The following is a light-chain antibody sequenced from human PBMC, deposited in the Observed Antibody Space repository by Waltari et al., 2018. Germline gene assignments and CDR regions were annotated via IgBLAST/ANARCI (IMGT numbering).Light chain of an antibody. Sequence: DIVMTQSPDSLVVSLGERATINCKSSRNLLYSPNNKDFLAWYQQKPGQPPKLLIYWASTRESGVPDRFTGSGSGTDFSLTISSLQAEDVAVYYCQQYYDTPYTFGQGTKPEIK. CDR2: WAS. J-gene: IGKJ2*01. V-gene: IGKV4-1*01. CDR3: QQYYDTPYT. CDR1: RNLLYSPNNKDF.